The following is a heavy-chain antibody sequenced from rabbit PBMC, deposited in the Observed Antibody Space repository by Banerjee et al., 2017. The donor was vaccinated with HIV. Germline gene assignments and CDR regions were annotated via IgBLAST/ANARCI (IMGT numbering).Heavy chain of an antibody. D-gene: IGHD1-1*01. CDR1: GFSFSSSYW. V-gene: IGHV1S40*01. Sequence: QSLEESGGDLVKPGASLTLTCTASGFSFSSSYWICWVRQAPGKGLEWIACIYGGSGSAYYASWAKGRFTISKTSSTTVTLQMTSLTAADTATYFCARCGASSNWYFDLWGQGTLVTVS. J-gene: IGHJ4*01. CDR2: IYGGSGSA. CDR3: ARCGASSNWYFDL.